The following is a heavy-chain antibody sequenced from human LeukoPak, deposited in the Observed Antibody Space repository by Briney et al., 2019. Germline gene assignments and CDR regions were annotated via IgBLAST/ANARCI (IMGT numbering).Heavy chain of an antibody. CDR2: SSNSGITA. CDR3: ARDRVSLATTSLDT. V-gene: IGHV3-11*01. CDR1: GFIFSDYH. J-gene: IGHJ5*02. Sequence: PGGSLRLSCAASGFIFSDYHVSWIRQAPGKGLEWISYSSNSGITAYYADSVKGRFTISRDNAKHSLYLQMNNLRAEDTAVYYCARDRVSLATTSLDTWGQGTLVTVSS. D-gene: IGHD1-1*01.